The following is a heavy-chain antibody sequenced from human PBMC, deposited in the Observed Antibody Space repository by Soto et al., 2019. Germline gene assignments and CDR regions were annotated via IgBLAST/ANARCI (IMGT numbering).Heavy chain of an antibody. CDR2: IYPGDSDT. V-gene: IGHV5-51*01. CDR3: ARRGDGSSYYYYDMDV. J-gene: IGHJ6*02. D-gene: IGHD3-10*01. CDR1: GYSFTSYW. Sequence: PGESLKISCKGSGYSFTSYWIGWVRQMPGKGLEWMGIIYPGDSDTRYSPSFQGQVTISADKSISTAYLQWSSLKASDTAMYYCARRGDGSSYYYYDMDVWGQGTTVTVSS.